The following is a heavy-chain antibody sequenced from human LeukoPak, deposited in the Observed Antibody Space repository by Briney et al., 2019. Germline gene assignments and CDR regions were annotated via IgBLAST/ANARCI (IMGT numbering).Heavy chain of an antibody. CDR1: GFTFETYP. CDR2: IKQGGIEK. J-gene: IGHJ4*02. CDR3: AREFVYYFDY. D-gene: IGHD3-10*01. Sequence: GGSLRLSCVTSGFTFETYPMSWVRQAPGKGLEWVANIKQGGIEKHYVDSVKGRFTISRDDATNSLYLQMNSLGAEDTAVYFCAREFVYYFDYWGQGALVTVSS. V-gene: IGHV3-7*01.